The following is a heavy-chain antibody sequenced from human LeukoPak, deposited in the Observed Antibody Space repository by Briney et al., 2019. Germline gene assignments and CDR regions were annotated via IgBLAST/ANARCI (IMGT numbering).Heavy chain of an antibody. V-gene: IGHV4-39*01. CDR2: IFHSGST. CDR1: GDSISSSSYY. CDR3: ARSWFSTGPADY. Sequence: PSETLSLTCTVSGDSISSSSYYWGWIRQPQGKGLEWIGSIFHSGSTYYNPSLKSRVTISVDTSKNQFSLKLTSVTAADTAVYYCARSWFSTGPADYWGQGTLVTVSS. J-gene: IGHJ4*02. D-gene: IGHD6-13*01.